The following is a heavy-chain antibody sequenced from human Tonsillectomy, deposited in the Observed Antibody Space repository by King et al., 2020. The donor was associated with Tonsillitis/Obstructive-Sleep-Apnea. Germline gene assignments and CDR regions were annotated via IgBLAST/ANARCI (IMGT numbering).Heavy chain of an antibody. V-gene: IGHV3-49*04. CDR3: TRTSSTATSRPPY. D-gene: IGHD1-26*01. J-gene: IGHJ4*02. CDR1: GFTFGDYA. CDR2: IRSKPYGGTT. Sequence: QLVQSGGGLVQPGRSLRLSCTASGFTFGDYAMSWVRQAPGKGLEWVGLIRSKPYGGTTEYAASVKGRFTIPRDDSKSIAYLQMTRLKTNDTAMYHCTRTSSTATSRPPYWGQGTLVTVSS.